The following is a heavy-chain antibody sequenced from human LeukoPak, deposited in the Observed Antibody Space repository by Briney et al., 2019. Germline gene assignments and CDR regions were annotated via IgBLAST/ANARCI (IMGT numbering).Heavy chain of an antibody. D-gene: IGHD3-10*01. J-gene: IGHJ6*03. V-gene: IGHV4-4*07. CDR2: IYDIGST. CDR1: PDSFTDYY. CDR3: ARGGSFYYYMDV. Sequence: PSETLSLTCTVSPDSFTDYYWSWIRQPVGKGLEWIGYIYDIGSTNYNPSLQSRVTMSVDRSKNQFSLKLTSVTAADTAVYYCARGGSFYYYMDVWGKGTTVTVSS.